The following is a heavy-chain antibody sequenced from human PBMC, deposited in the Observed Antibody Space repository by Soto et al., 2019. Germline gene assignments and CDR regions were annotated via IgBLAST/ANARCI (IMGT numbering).Heavy chain of an antibody. CDR3: ARGRGPYCSGWVCYYYYMDV. D-gene: IGHD2-15*01. CDR2: INHSGST. Sequence: SFGTPSPPRAFHCGAFRGFFWGWVPPPPGEGGGWIGEINHSGSTNYNPSLKSRVTISVDTSKNQFSLKLSSVTAADTAVYYCARGRGPYCSGWVCYYYYMDVWGKGTTVTVSS. CDR1: CGAFRGFF. V-gene: IGHV4-34*01. J-gene: IGHJ6*03.